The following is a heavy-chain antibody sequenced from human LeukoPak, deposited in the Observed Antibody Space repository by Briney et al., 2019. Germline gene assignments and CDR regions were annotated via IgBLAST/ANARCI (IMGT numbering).Heavy chain of an antibody. J-gene: IGHJ5*02. CDR1: GFTFSSYW. CDR2: IYSGGST. Sequence: GGSLRLSCAASGFTFSSYWMSWVRQAPGKGLEWVSVIYSGGSTYYADSVKGRFTISRHNSKNTLYLQMNSLRAEDTAVYYCARDLAAARGNWFDPWGQGTLVTVSS. D-gene: IGHD6-6*01. V-gene: IGHV3-53*04. CDR3: ARDLAAARGNWFDP.